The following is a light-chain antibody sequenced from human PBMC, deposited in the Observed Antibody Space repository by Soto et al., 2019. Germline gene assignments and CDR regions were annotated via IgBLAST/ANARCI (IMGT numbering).Light chain of an antibody. J-gene: IGLJ1*01. V-gene: IGLV1-40*01. CDR3: QTYDTSLSSYV. CDR1: SSNFGAGYD. Sequence: QSVLTQPPSVSGAPGQRVTISCIGSSSNFGAGYDVQWYQQLPGTAPKFLINGDNIRSSGVPDRFSGSKSGTSGSLAITGLQAEDEADYYCQTYDTSLSSYVFGTGNKLTVL. CDR2: GDN.